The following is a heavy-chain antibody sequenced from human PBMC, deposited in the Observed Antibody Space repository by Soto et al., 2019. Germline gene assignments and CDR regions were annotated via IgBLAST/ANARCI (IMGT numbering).Heavy chain of an antibody. V-gene: IGHV3-30*18. Sequence: QVQLVESGGGVVQPGRSLRLSCAASGFTFSSYGMHWVRQAPGKGLEWVAVISYDGSNKYCADSVKGRFTISRDNSKNTLYLQMNSLRAEDTAVYYCAKEGQWLAYYYYYGMDVWGQGTTVTVSS. CDR2: ISYDGSNK. J-gene: IGHJ6*02. CDR3: AKEGQWLAYYYYYGMDV. D-gene: IGHD6-19*01. CDR1: GFTFSSYG.